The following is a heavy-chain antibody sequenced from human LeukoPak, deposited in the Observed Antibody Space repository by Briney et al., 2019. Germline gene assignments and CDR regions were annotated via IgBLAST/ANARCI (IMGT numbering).Heavy chain of an antibody. CDR3: ARSPLVAAYNWFDP. J-gene: IGHJ5*02. D-gene: IGHD5-12*01. CDR1: GGTFSSYA. V-gene: IGHV1-69*06. Sequence: ASVKVSCKASGGTFSSYAISWVRQAPGQGLEWMGGIIPIFGTANYAQKFQGRVTITADKSTSTAYMELSSLRSEDTAVYYCARSPLVAAYNWFDPWGQGTLVTVSS. CDR2: IIPIFGTA.